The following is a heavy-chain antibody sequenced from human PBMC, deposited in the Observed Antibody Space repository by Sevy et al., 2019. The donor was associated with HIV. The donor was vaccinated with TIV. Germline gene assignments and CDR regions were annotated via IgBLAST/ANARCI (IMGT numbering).Heavy chain of an antibody. CDR1: GFRFGSQA. Sequence: GGSLRLSCVGSGFRFGSQAMSWVRQAPGKGLEWVSGMSGRGDSRGYAHSVKGRFTISRDNSKNTVYLQMNSLTAEDTVLYYGAKDVPDQSWDDDFWSGSPCFDYWGRGILVTVSS. J-gene: IGHJ4*01. CDR2: MSGRGDSR. V-gene: IGHV3-23*01. D-gene: IGHD3-3*01. CDR3: AKDVPDQSWDDDFWSGSPCFDY.